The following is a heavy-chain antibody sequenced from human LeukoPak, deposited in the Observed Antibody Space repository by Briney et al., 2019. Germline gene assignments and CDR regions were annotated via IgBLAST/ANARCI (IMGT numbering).Heavy chain of an antibody. CDR2: ITPHNDNT. Sequence: GASVKVSCKASGYTFTGYYMHWVRQAPGQGLEWMGWITPHNDNTNYAQNLQDRLTLTTDTSTNTAYMELRSLTSDDTAVYYCARGSHYYHRRRYYGLARFDPWGQGTLVTVSS. V-gene: IGHV1-18*04. J-gene: IGHJ5*02. CDR1: GYTFTGYY. D-gene: IGHD3-22*01. CDR3: ARGSHYYHRRRYYGLARFDP.